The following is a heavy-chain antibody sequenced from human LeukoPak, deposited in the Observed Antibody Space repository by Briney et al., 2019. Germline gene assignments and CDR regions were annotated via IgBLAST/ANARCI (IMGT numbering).Heavy chain of an antibody. J-gene: IGHJ4*02. Sequence: KPSETQTLLCAVYGGSFSGYYWSWICQPPGKGLEWIGEINHSGSTNYNPSLKSRVTISVDTSKNQFSLKLSSVTAADTAVYYCASVCIVGATVADYWGQGTLVTVSS. D-gene: IGHD1-26*01. V-gene: IGHV4-34*01. CDR3: ASVCIVGATVADY. CDR1: GGSFSGYY. CDR2: INHSGST.